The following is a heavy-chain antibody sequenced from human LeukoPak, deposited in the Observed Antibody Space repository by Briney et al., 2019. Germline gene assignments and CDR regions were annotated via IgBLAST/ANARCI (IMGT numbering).Heavy chain of an antibody. J-gene: IGHJ4*02. Sequence: SETLSLTCAVYGGSFSGYYWSWIRQPPGKGLEWIGEINHSGSTNYNPSLKSRVTISVDTSKNQFSLKLSSVTAADTAVYYCARAGILEWLLWKNYFDYWGQGTLVTVSS. CDR1: GGSFSGYY. CDR3: ARAGILEWLLWKNYFDY. CDR2: INHSGST. V-gene: IGHV4-34*01. D-gene: IGHD3-3*01.